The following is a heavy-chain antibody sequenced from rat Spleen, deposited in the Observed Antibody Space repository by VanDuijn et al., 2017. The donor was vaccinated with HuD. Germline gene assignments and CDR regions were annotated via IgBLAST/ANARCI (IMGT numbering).Heavy chain of an antibody. CDR3: TREIMFYVDH. V-gene: IGHV5-20*01. CDR1: GFTFSDYY. D-gene: IGHD1-5*01. J-gene: IGHJ2*01. Sequence: EVHLVESDGGLVQPGRSLKLSCAASGFTFSDYYMAWVRQAPAKGLEWVATISYDGTNTYYGDSVMGRFTISRNNAKGILYLQMDSVRSEDTATYFCTREIMFYVDHWGQGVMVTVSS. CDR2: ISYDGTNT.